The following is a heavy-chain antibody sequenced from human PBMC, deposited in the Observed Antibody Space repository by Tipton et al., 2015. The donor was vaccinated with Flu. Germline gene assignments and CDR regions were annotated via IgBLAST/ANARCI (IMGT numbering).Heavy chain of an antibody. J-gene: IGHJ5*02. CDR1: GGSISSYY. CDR3: ARLYYCDSSGYCYGGWFDP. V-gene: IGHV4-59*01. CDR2: IYYSGST. Sequence: TLSLTCTVSGGSISSYYWSWIRRPSGKGLEWIGYIYYSGSTNYNPSLKSRGTISVDTSKNQFSLKPSSVTAADTAVYYCARLYYCDSSGYCYGGWFDPWGQGTRVTVSS. D-gene: IGHD3-22*01.